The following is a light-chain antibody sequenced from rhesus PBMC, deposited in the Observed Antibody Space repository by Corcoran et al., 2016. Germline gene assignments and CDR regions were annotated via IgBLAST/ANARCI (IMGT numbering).Light chain of an antibody. V-gene: IGKV1-46*01. CDR3: QQYYSDPPT. J-gene: IGKJ4*01. CDR1: QSFSSS. Sequence: DIQMTQSPSSLSASVGDTVTITCRASQSFSSSLAWYQQKPGKAPKLLIYSASSLQSGVPSRFSGCKSGTDFTLTISSLQPEDIASYYCQQYYSDPPTFGGGTKVELK. CDR2: SAS.